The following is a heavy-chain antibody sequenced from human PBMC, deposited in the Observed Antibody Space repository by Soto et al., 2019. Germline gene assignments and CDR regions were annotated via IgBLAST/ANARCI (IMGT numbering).Heavy chain of an antibody. CDR1: GYTFTSYY. J-gene: IGHJ4*02. V-gene: IGHV1-46*01. CDR3: ARDLRGSGSYYKAPFDY. CDR2: INPSGGST. D-gene: IGHD3-10*01. Sequence: QVQLVQSGAEVKKPGASVKVSCKASGYTFTSYYMHWVRQAPGQGLEWMGIINPSGGSTSYAQKFQGRVTMTRDTSTSTVYMELSSLRSEDTAVYYCARDLRGSGSYYKAPFDYWGQGTLVTVSS.